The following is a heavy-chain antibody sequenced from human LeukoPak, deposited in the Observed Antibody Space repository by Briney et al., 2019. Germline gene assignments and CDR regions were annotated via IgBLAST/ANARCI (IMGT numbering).Heavy chain of an antibody. J-gene: IGHJ4*02. CDR1: GGSISSGGYS. V-gene: IGHV4-30-2*01. D-gene: IGHD6-13*01. Sequence: PSETLSLTCAVSGGSISSGGYSWSWIRQPPRKGLEWIGYIYHSGSTYYNPSLKSRVTISVDTSKNQFSLKLSSVTAADTAVYYCARGVYIAAAQYAYWGQGTLVTVSS. CDR2: IYHSGST. CDR3: ARGVYIAAAQYAY.